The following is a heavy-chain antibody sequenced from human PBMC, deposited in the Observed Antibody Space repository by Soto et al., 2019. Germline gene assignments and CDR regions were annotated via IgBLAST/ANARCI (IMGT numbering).Heavy chain of an antibody. J-gene: IGHJ4*02. CDR1: GFTFSSYG. CDR3: AKGLEYYYDSSGYYPFDY. V-gene: IGHV3-30*18. D-gene: IGHD3-22*01. CDR2: ISYDGSNK. Sequence: QVQLVESGGGVVQPGRSLRLSCAASGFTFSSYGMHWVHQAPGKGLEWVAVISYDGSNKYYADSVKGRFTISRDNSKNTLYLQMNSLRAEDTAVYYCAKGLEYYYDSSGYYPFDYWGQGTLVTVSS.